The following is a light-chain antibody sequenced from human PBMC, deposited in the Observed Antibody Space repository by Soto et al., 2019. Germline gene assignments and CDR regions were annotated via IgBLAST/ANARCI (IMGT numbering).Light chain of an antibody. V-gene: IGKV3-11*01. Sequence: EIVLTQSPATLSLSPGERATLSCRASQSVSSYLAWYQQKPGQAPRLLIYDASNRATGIPARFSGSGSGTDFTLPISSLEPEDVSVYYCHQRSNWPPSTFGQGTRLEIK. CDR1: QSVSSY. J-gene: IGKJ5*01. CDR2: DAS. CDR3: HQRSNWPPST.